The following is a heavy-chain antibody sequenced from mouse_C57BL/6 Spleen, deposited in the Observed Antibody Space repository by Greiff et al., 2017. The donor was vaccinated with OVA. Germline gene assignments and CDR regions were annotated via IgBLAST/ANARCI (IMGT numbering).Heavy chain of an antibody. V-gene: IGHV3-6*01. Sequence: EVKLQESGPGLVKPSQSLSLTCSVTGYSITSGYYWNWIRQFPGNKLEWMGYISYDGSNNYNPSLKNRISITRDTSKNQFFLKLNSVTTEDTATYYCARGPHYFDDWGQGTTLTVSS. CDR3: ARGPHYFDD. J-gene: IGHJ2*01. CDR1: GYSITSGYY. CDR2: ISYDGSN.